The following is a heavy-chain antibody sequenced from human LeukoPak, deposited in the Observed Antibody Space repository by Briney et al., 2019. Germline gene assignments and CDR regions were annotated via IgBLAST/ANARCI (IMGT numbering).Heavy chain of an antibody. D-gene: IGHD5-18*01. CDR1: GFTFSSYG. J-gene: IGHJ4*01. V-gene: IGHV3-30*02. CDR2: IRYDGSNK. Sequence: PGGSLRLSCAASGFTFSSYGMHWVRQAPGKGLEWVAFIRYDGSNKYYADSVKGRFTISRDNSKNTLYLQMNSLRAEDTAVYYCANHYHSYGYGVGFDYWGQGTLVTVSS. CDR3: ANHYHSYGYGVGFDY.